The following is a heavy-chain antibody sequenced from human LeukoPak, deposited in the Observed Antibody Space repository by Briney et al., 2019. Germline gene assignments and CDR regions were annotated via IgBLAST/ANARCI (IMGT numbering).Heavy chain of an antibody. CDR3: AREGTGTTRDAFDI. J-gene: IGHJ3*02. D-gene: IGHD1-1*01. Sequence: GGSLRLSCAASGFTFSSYDMHWVRQATGKGLEWVSAIGTAGDTYYPGSVKGRFTISRENAKNSLYLQMNSLRAGDTAVYYCAREGTGTTRDAFDIWGQGTVVTVSS. CDR1: GFTFSSYD. CDR2: IGTAGDT. V-gene: IGHV3-13*01.